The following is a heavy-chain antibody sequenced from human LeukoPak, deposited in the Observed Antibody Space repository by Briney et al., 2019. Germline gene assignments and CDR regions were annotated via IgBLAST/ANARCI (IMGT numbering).Heavy chain of an antibody. CDR2: IRYDGSNK. J-gene: IGHJ3*02. D-gene: IGHD3-3*01. CDR3: ARAHPLLESAFDI. V-gene: IGHV3-30*02. CDR1: GFTFSSYG. Sequence: GGSLRLSCAASGFTFSSYGMHWVRQAPGKGLEWVAFIRYDGSNKYYADSVKGRFTISRDNSKNTLYLQMNSLRAEDTAVYYCARAHPLLESAFDIWGQGTMVTVSS.